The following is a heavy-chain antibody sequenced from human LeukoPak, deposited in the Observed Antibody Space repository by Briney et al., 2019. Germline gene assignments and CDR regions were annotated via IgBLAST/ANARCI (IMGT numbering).Heavy chain of an antibody. CDR2: IYPGDSDT. V-gene: IGHV5-51*01. CDR3: ARLSTARKTTVTTDFDY. CDR1: YNFITYHV. J-gene: IGHJ4*02. Sequence: PAESLKISSACAYNFITYHVISVRRQMPGKGLGWMGIIYPGDSDTLYSPSFQGQVTISADKSISIAFLQWSSLKAGHSELFFRARLSTARKTTVTTDFDYWGQGTLVTVSS. D-gene: IGHD4-17*01.